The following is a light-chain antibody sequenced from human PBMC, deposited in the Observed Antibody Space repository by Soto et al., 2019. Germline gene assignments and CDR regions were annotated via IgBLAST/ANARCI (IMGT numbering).Light chain of an antibody. J-gene: IGLJ1*01. CDR2: EVN. CDR3: SSYTTTSTVV. CDR1: SSDIGYYNY. Sequence: QSVLTQPASVSGSPGQSITISCTGTSSDIGYYNYVSWYQRHPGKAPKLIIYEVNNRPSGVSNRFSGSKSANTASLTISGLQAEDEADYHCSSYTTTSTVVFGAGTKLTVL. V-gene: IGLV2-14*01.